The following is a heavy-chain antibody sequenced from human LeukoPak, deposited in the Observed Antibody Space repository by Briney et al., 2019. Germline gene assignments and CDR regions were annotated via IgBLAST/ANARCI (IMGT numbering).Heavy chain of an antibody. CDR3: TRGTTIAGD. Sequence: PGGSLRLSCAASGFTFSSYSMNWVRQAPGKGLEWVSSISPGGATFYVDSVKGRFTISRDNSKNTLYLQMDSLRAEDTAVYYCTRGTTIAGDWGQGTLVTVSS. J-gene: IGHJ4*02. V-gene: IGHV3-23*01. CDR1: GFTFSSYS. D-gene: IGHD1-1*01. CDR2: ISPGGAT.